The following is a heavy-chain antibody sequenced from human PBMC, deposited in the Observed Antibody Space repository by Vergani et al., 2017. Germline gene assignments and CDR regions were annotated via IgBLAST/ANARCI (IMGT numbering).Heavy chain of an antibody. V-gene: IGHV3-23*04. CDR3: ARTMVRGVITFDY. CDR2: ISWNSGSI. D-gene: IGHD3-10*01. J-gene: IGHJ4*02. CDR1: GFTLSSYG. Sequence: EVQLVESGGGLVQPGGSLRLSCAASGFTLSSYGMHWVRQAPGKGLEWVSGISWNSGSIGYADSVKGRFTISRDNSKNTLYLQMNSLRAEDTAVYYCARTMVRGVITFDYWGQGTLVTVSS.